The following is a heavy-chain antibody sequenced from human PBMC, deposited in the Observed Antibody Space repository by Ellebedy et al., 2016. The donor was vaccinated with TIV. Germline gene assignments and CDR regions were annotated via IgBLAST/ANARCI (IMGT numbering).Heavy chain of an antibody. J-gene: IGHJ6*02. Sequence: GGSLRLXXAASGLTFSNYAMHWVRQAPGKGLEWVAVTWSDGSKKYYGDSVKGRFTISRDNSKNTLYLQMNSLRAEDTAVYYCAREAYYGSGTGAMDVWGQGTTVTVSS. D-gene: IGHD3-10*01. CDR3: AREAYYGSGTGAMDV. CDR1: GLTFSNYA. CDR2: TWSDGSKK. V-gene: IGHV3-33*01.